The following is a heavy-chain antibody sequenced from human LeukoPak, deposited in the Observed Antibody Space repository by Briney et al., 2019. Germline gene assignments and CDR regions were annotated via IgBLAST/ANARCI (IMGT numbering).Heavy chain of an antibody. CDR2: ISSSSTYI. J-gene: IGHJ4*02. D-gene: IGHD3-10*01. CDR1: GFTFNTYT. CDR3: TRELDYYGSGSYSNFDC. Sequence: GGSLRLSCAASGFTFNTYTMNWVRQAPGKGLEWVSSISSSSTYIHYADSVKGRFTISRDNAKNSLYLQMNSLRAEDTAVYYCTRELDYYGSGSYSNFDCWGQGTLVTVSS. V-gene: IGHV3-21*01.